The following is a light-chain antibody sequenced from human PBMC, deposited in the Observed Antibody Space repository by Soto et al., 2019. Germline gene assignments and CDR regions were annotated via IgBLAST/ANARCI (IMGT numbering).Light chain of an antibody. V-gene: IGKV3-11*01. CDR2: DAS. CDR1: QSVSSY. CDR3: QQRSNWPSIT. Sequence: IVLTQSPATLSLSPGERATLSCRASQSVSSYLAWYQQKPGQAPRLLIYDASNRATGIPDRFSGSGSGTDFTLTINSLEPEDFAVYYCQQRSNWPSITFGQGTRLEIK. J-gene: IGKJ5*01.